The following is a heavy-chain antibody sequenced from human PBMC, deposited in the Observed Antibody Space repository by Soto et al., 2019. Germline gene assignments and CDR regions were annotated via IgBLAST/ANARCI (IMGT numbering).Heavy chain of an antibody. CDR3: ARVSGSSSWYWFDH. J-gene: IGHJ5*02. Sequence: ETLSLTSPVSDYSISSFYWSWIRPPPGKGLEWIGYVHYSGNTNYNPSLKSRVTISIDTSKNQFSLKLSSVTAADTAVYYCARVSGSSSWYWFDHWGQGTLVTVSS. V-gene: IGHV4-59*01. D-gene: IGHD6-13*01. CDR2: VHYSGNT. CDR1: DYSISSFY.